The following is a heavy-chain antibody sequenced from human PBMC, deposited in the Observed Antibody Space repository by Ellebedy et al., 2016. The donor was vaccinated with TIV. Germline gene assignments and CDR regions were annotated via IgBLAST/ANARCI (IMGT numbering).Heavy chain of an antibody. CDR2: IKQDGSEK. V-gene: IGHV3-7*01. D-gene: IGHD2-15*01. CDR1: AFTFSTYW. CDR3: AKMVDVVVVVAAAPPSGYFDF. Sequence: GESLKISCEGSAFTFSTYWMSWVRQAPGKGLEWVANIKQDGSEKNYLGSVKGRFTISRDNPRNSLYLEMNSLSAEDTAVYYCAKMVDVVVVVAAAPPSGYFDFWGQGTLVTVSS. J-gene: IGHJ4*02.